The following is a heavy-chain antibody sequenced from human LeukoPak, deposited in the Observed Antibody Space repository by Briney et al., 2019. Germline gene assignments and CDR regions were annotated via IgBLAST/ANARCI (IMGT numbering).Heavy chain of an antibody. Sequence: ASETLSLTCAVYGGPFSGYYWSWIRQPPGKGLEWIGEINHSGSTNYNPSLKSRVTISVDTSKNQFSLKLSSVTAADTAVYYCARAILYSNYLRPRDSPIDYWGQGTLVTVSS. CDR3: ARAILYSNYLRPRDSPIDY. D-gene: IGHD4-11*01. CDR1: GGPFSGYY. CDR2: INHSGST. V-gene: IGHV4-34*01. J-gene: IGHJ4*02.